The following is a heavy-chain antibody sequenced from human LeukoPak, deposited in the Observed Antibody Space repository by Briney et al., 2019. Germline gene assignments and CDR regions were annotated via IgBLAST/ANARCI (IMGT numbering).Heavy chain of an antibody. J-gene: IGHJ4*02. CDR3: ARIEWELENY. V-gene: IGHV3-30*03. CDR1: GFAFSQFP. D-gene: IGHD1-26*01. CDR2: ISHDGGNK. Sequence: GGSLRLSCVASGFAFSQFPVHWVRQAPGKRLEWVAFISHDGGNKKYGDSVKGRFTISRDNSKNTLYLQMNSLRAEDTAVYYCARIEWELENYWGQGTLVTVSS.